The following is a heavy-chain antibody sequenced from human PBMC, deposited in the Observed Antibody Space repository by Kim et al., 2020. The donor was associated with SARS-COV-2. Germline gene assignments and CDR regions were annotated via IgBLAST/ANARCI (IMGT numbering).Heavy chain of an antibody. CDR3: ARDMSSVWDY. J-gene: IGHJ4*02. V-gene: IGHV3-33*05. Sequence: GGSLRLSCEVSGFDFSAYGMLWVRQAPGKGLEWVALNQSHSGDIYYADSVRGRFTISRDNSKNTLYLQMNDVRADDTAVYYCARDMSSVWDYWGQGNLVTLSS. CDR2: NQSHSGDI. CDR1: GFDFSAYG.